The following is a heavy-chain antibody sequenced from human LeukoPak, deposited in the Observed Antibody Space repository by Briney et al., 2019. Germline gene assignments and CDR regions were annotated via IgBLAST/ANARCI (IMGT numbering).Heavy chain of an antibody. J-gene: IGHJ4*02. Sequence: SVKVSCKASGGTFSSYAISWVRQAPGLGLEWMGGIIPIFGTANYAQKFQGRVTITADKSTSTAYMELSSLRSEDTAVYYCARGPPTVPNFDYWGQGTLVTVSS. V-gene: IGHV1-69*06. D-gene: IGHD4-17*01. CDR3: ARGPPTVPNFDY. CDR1: GGTFSSYA. CDR2: IIPIFGTA.